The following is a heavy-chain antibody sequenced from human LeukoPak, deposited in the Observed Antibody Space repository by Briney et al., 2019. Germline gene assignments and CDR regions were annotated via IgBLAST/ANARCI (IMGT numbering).Heavy chain of an antibody. CDR1: GFTVSSNY. CDR3: ACDYGGNSGVDY. Sequence: GGSLRLSCAASGFTVSSNYMSWVRQAPGKGLEWVSVIYSGGSTYYADSVKGRFTISRDNSKNTLYLQMNSLRAEDTAVYYCACDYGGNSGVDYWGQGTLVTVSS. CDR2: IYSGGST. V-gene: IGHV3-53*01. D-gene: IGHD4-23*01. J-gene: IGHJ4*02.